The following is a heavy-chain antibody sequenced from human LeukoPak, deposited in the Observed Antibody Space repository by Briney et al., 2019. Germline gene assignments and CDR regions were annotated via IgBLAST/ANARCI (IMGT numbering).Heavy chain of an antibody. CDR2: INPNSGGT. V-gene: IGHV1-2*02. J-gene: IGHJ5*02. CDR1: GYTFTGYY. D-gene: IGHD1-1*01. CDR3: ARDPSRQLERRGLT. Sequence: GASVKVSCKASGYTFTGYYMHWVRQAPGQGLEWMGWINPNSGGTNYAQKFQGRVTMTRDTSISTAYMELSRLRSDDTAVYYCARDPSRQLERRGLTWGQGTLVTVSS.